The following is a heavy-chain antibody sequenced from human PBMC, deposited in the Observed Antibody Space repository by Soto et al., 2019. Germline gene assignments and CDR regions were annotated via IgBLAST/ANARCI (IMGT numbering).Heavy chain of an antibody. CDR3: TIVRVADSALDH. D-gene: IGHD3-10*02. CDR1: GFIFSNHG. Sequence: QVQLVESGGGVVQPGRSLRLSCVGSGFIFSNHGMHWVRQTPGKGLEWVAFMSYDGSDTFYADSVKGRFTISRDNSKKTLLLHMSNLRAEDTAMYYCTIVRVADSALDHWGQGTLVTVSS. V-gene: IGHV3-30*03. J-gene: IGHJ4*02. CDR2: MSYDGSDT.